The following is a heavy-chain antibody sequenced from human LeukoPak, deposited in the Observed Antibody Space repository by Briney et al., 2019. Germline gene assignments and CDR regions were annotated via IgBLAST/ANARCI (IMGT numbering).Heavy chain of an antibody. Sequence: GGSLRLSCAASGFTFSSYGMSWVRQAPGKGLEWVSAISGSGGSTYYADSVKGRFTISRDNSKNPLYLQMNSLRAEDTAVYYCAKSGSYYVVDYWGQGTLVTVSS. CDR1: GFTFSSYG. D-gene: IGHD1-26*01. CDR2: ISGSGGST. CDR3: AKSGSYYVVDY. V-gene: IGHV3-23*01. J-gene: IGHJ4*02.